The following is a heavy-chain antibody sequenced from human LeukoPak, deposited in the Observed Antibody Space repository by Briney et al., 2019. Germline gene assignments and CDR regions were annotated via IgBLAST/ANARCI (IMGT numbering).Heavy chain of an antibody. D-gene: IGHD2-21*02. J-gene: IGHJ5*02. CDR1: GGSISSGGYY. CDR3: ARTYMTSARFDP. V-gene: IGHV4-31*03. Sequence: SETLSLTCTVSGGSISSGGYYWSWIRQHPGKGLEWIGYIYYSGSTYYNPSLKSRLTISVDTSENQFSLKLSSVTAADTAVYYCARTYMTSARFDPWGQGTLVTVSS. CDR2: IYYSGST.